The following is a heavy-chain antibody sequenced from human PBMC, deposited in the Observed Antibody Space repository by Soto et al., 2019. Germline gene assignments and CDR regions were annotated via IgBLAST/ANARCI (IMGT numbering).Heavy chain of an antibody. CDR1: GFTFSTYW. V-gene: IGHV3-74*01. D-gene: IGHD3-10*01. J-gene: IGHJ6*02. CDR2: INSDGSST. Sequence: EVQLVESGGGLVQPGGSLRLSCAASGFTFSTYWIHWVRQAPGKGLVWVSRINSDGSSTNYADSVKGRFTISRDNAKNTLFLQINSLRAEDTAVYSCARDRWGGGRDMDVWGQGTTVTVSS. CDR3: ARDRWGGGRDMDV.